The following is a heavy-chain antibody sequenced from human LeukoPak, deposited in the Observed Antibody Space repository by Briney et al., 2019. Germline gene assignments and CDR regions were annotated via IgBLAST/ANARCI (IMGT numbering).Heavy chain of an antibody. D-gene: IGHD2-15*01. CDR2: MNPNSGNT. Sequence: ASVKVSCKASGYTFTSYDINWVRQATGQGLEWMGWMNPNSGNTGYAQKFQGRVTMTRNTSISTAYMELSSLRSEDTAVYYCARGPGRWYCSGGSCLRYWFDPWGQGTLVTVSS. V-gene: IGHV1-8*01. J-gene: IGHJ5*02. CDR3: ARGPGRWYCSGGSCLRYWFDP. CDR1: GYTFTSYD.